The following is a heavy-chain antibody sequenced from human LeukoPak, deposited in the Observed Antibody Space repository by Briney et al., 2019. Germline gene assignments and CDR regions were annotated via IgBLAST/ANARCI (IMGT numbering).Heavy chain of an antibody. J-gene: IGHJ3*02. Sequence: GGSLRLSCAASGFTFSSYAMTWVRQAPGKGLEWVSAISGSGYNSYYADSVKGRFTISRDNSKNTLFLQMNSLRGEDTAIYYCAKWMVRRDFWSGAFDIWGQGTMVTV. CDR3: AKWMVRRDFWSGAFDI. D-gene: IGHD3-3*01. CDR2: ISGSGYNS. CDR1: GFTFSSYA. V-gene: IGHV3-23*01.